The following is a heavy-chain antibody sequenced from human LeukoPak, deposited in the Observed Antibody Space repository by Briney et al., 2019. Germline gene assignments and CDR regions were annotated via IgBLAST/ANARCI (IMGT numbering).Heavy chain of an antibody. V-gene: IGHV1-2*06. CDR2: INPNSGGT. D-gene: IGHD5-12*01. J-gene: IGHJ4*02. CDR3: ARRVGSSSGYSFDY. Sequence: ASVKVSCKASGYTFTDYYIHWVRHRQAPGKGLEWMGRINPNSGGTNYAQQFQGRVTMTRDTSISTAYMELSSLSSDDTAVYFCARRVGSSSGYSFDYWGQGTLVTVSS. CDR1: GYTFTDYY.